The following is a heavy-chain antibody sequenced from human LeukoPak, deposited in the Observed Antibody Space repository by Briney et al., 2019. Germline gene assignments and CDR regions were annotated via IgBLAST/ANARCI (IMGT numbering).Heavy chain of an antibody. D-gene: IGHD3-22*01. CDR3: AKDMQYYYDSSGCFDY. V-gene: IGHV3-48*04. CDR1: GFTFSSYS. J-gene: IGHJ4*02. Sequence: QSGGSLRLSCAASGFTFSSYSMNWVRQAPGKGLEWVSYISSSSSTIYYADSVKGRFTISRDNAKNSLYLQMNSLRAEDTALYYCAKDMQYYYDSSGCFDYWGQGTLVTVSS. CDR2: ISSSSSTI.